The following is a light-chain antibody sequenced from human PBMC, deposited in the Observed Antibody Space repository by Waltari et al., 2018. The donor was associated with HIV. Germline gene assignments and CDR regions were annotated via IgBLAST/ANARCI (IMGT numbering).Light chain of an antibody. Sequence: DIQMTQSPSTLSASVGDRVTITCRAGLDISSWLAWYQQKPGKAPKLLIYTASTLQSVVPSRFRGSGSGTEFTLTISSLQPDDFATYYCQQYKGFTDYTFGQGTKLEI. CDR2: TAS. J-gene: IGKJ2*01. CDR3: QQYKGFTDYT. V-gene: IGKV1-5*03. CDR1: LDISSW.